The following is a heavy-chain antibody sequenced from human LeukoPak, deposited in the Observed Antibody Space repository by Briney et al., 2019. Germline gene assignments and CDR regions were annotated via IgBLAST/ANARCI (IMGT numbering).Heavy chain of an antibody. CDR1: GYTFTSYG. Sequence: GASVKVSCKASGYTFTSYGISWVRQAPGKGLEWMGWISTYNGDTNYAQKLQGRVTMTTDTSTNTAYMELRSLRSDDTAVYYCAREGLGELTLDYWGQGTLVTVSS. V-gene: IGHV1-18*01. J-gene: IGHJ4*02. CDR3: AREGLGELTLDY. D-gene: IGHD3-16*01. CDR2: ISTYNGDT.